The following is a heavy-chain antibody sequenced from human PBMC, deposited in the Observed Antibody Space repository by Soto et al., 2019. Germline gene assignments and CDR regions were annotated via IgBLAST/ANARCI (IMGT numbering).Heavy chain of an antibody. CDR3: AKGPGNDRLYFGS. V-gene: IGHV3-23*01. CDR2: LSGHGRTT. CDR1: RFTLSNYA. J-gene: IGHJ4*02. Sequence: DGSLRRSCSVSRFTLSNYAMSLVRHAPGQGLQWVTALSGHGRTTYSADSVKGRFTLSRDNFKDSLYLKMSSPTNENTDVYYCAKGPGNDRLYFGSWVLGTLVTVSS.